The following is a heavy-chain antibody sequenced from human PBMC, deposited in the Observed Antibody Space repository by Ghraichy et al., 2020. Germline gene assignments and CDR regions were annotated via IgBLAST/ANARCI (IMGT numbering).Heavy chain of an antibody. V-gene: IGHV1-2*02. Sequence: ASVKVSCKASGYTFTGYYMHWVRQAPGQGLEWMGWINPNSGGTNYAQKFQGRVTMTRDTSISTAYMELSRLRSDDTAVYYCAREHYGSGSYSPGWFDPWGQGTLVTVSS. CDR2: INPNSGGT. CDR3: AREHYGSGSYSPGWFDP. CDR1: GYTFTGYY. J-gene: IGHJ5*02. D-gene: IGHD3-10*01.